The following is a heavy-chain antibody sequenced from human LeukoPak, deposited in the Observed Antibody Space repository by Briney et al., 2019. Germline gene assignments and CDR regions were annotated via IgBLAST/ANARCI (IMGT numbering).Heavy chain of an antibody. D-gene: IGHD6-19*01. CDR1: GFTFSSYA. J-gene: IGHJ4*02. CDR2: ISGSGGST. Sequence: GGSLRLSCAASGFTFSSYAMSWVRQAPGKGLEWVSAISGSGGSTYYADSVKGRFTISRDNSKNTLYLQMNSLRAEDTAVYYCAKGNSGWYPSFYYFDYWGQGTLVTVSS. CDR3: AKGNSGWYPSFYYFDY. V-gene: IGHV3-23*01.